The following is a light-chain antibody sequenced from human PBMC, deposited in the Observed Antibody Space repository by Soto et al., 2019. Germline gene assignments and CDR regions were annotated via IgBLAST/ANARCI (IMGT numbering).Light chain of an antibody. V-gene: IGLV2-8*01. J-gene: IGLJ1*01. CDR1: SRDVGGYNY. CDR3: CSHAGDNADG. Sequence: QSALTQPPSASGSPGQSVTISCTGTSRDVGGYNYVSWYQQHPGKAPKLMIYEVTKRPSGVPDCFSGSKSGNTASLTVSGLQAEDEADYFGCSHAGDNADGFGTGTKVTVL. CDR2: EVT.